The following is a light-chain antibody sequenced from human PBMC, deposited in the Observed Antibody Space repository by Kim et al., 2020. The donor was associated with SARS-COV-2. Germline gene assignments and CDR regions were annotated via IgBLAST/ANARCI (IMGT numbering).Light chain of an antibody. CDR3: QSADSSGTYWV. CDR1: ALPKQY. CDR2: KDS. V-gene: IGLV3-25*03. J-gene: IGLJ3*02. Sequence: SYELTQPPSVSVSPGQTARITCSGDALPKQYAYWYQQKPGQAPVLVIYKDSERPSGIPERFSGSSSGTTVTLTISGVQAEDEADYYCQSADSSGTYWVFG.